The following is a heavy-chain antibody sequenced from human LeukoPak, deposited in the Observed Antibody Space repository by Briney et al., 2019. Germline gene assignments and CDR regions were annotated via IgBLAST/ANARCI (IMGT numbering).Heavy chain of an antibody. CDR3: AREIFGSGGYPDF. CDR1: GFNFDTYA. J-gene: IGHJ4*02. CDR2: IWHDGSHK. D-gene: IGHD3-10*01. V-gene: IGHV3-33*01. Sequence: GGSLRLSCAASGFNFDTYAMHWVRQAPGQGLEWVALIWHDGSHKFYVNSVRGQFTISRDNSKHTVYLQMNNLRPDDTAVYYCAREIFGSGGYPDFWGQGTLVTVSS.